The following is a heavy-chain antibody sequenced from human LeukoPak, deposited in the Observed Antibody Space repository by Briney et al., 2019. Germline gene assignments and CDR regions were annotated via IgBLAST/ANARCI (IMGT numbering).Heavy chain of an antibody. Sequence: EGSLRLSCAASGFTFSSYSMNRVRQAPGKGLEWVSSISSSSSYIYYADSVKGRFTISRDNAKNSLYLQMNSLRAEDTAVYYCASSYGDYAYYGMDVWGQGTTVTVSS. CDR3: ASSYGDYAYYGMDV. D-gene: IGHD4-17*01. V-gene: IGHV3-21*01. CDR2: ISSSSSYI. CDR1: GFTFSSYS. J-gene: IGHJ6*02.